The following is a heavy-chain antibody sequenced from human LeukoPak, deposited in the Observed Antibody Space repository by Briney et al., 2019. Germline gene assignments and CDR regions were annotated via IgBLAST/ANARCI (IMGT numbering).Heavy chain of an antibody. CDR1: GYTFTGYY. V-gene: IGHV1-2*02. D-gene: IGHD3-22*01. CDR2: IKPNSGGK. CDR3: ARETHYYDSSGYFGY. Sequence: ASVKVSCKASGYTFTGYYMHCVRQAPGQGLGWRGWIKPNSGGKNYAQKVQGRVAMTRDTSISTAYMELSRLRSDDTAVYYCARETHYYDSSGYFGYWGQEPWSPSPQ. J-gene: IGHJ4*01.